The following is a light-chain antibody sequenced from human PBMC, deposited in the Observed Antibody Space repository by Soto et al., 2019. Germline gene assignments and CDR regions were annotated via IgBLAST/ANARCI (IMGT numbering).Light chain of an antibody. Sequence: EIAMTQSPATLSVSPGERATLSCRASQSVSSSYLAWYQQKPGQAPRLLIYGASSRATGIPDRFSGSGSGTDFTLTISGLEPEDFAVYYCQQYGNSRGTFGQGTKVDIK. J-gene: IGKJ1*01. CDR2: GAS. CDR3: QQYGNSRGT. CDR1: QSVSSSY. V-gene: IGKV3-20*01.